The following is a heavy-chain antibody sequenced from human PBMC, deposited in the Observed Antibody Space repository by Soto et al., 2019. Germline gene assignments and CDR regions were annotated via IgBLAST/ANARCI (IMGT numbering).Heavy chain of an antibody. CDR1: GYTFTSYY. V-gene: IGHV1-46*01. Sequence: ASVKVSCKASGYTFTSYYMHWVRQAPGQGLEWMGIINPSGGSTSYAQKFQGRVTMTRDTSTSTVYMELSSLGSEDTAVYYCAREGRSAYCGGDCYSGGWFDPWGQGTLVTVSS. CDR2: INPSGGST. D-gene: IGHD2-21*02. CDR3: AREGRSAYCGGDCYSGGWFDP. J-gene: IGHJ5*02.